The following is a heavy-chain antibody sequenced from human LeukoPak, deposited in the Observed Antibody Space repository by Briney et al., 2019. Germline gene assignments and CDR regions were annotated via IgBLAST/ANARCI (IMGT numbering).Heavy chain of an antibody. V-gene: IGHV3-23*01. D-gene: IGHD6-13*01. Sequence: GGSLRLSCVASGFTFNNYVMNWVRQAPGKGLEWVSAVSGSGGSTYYADSVKGRFTISRDSSKNTLYLQMNSLRAEDTAVYYCAKDIGSAAAGIFDYWGQGTLVTVSS. J-gene: IGHJ4*02. CDR2: VSGSGGST. CDR1: GFTFNNYV. CDR3: AKDIGSAAAGIFDY.